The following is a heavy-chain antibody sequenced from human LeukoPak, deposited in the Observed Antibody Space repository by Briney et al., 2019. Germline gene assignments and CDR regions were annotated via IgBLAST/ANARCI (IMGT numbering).Heavy chain of an antibody. V-gene: IGHV4-59*08. CDR1: GGSISSYY. Sequence: SETLSLTCTVSGGSISSYYWSWIRQPPGKGLEWIGYIYYGGSTNYNPSLKSRVTISVDTSKNQFSLKLSSVTAADTAVYYCARQGGGGYCSGGSCLDAFDIWGQGTMVTVSS. CDR2: IYYGGST. CDR3: ARQGGGGYCSGGSCLDAFDI. D-gene: IGHD2-15*01. J-gene: IGHJ3*02.